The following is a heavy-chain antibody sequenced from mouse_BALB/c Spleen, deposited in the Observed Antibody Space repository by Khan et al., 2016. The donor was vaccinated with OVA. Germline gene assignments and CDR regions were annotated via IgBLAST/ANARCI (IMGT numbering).Heavy chain of an antibody. CDR1: GYTFTTYW. V-gene: IGHV1-7*01. J-gene: IGHJ2*01. CDR3: TRDRIDY. CDR2: INPTSGYT. Sequence: QVQLQQSGAELAKPGASVKMSCKASGYTFTTYWMHWVKQRPGQGLEWIGYINPTSGYTDYNEKFKDRATLSADKSSSTAYMQLSSLTTENTAVYYCTRDRIDYGGQGTTHTVSS.